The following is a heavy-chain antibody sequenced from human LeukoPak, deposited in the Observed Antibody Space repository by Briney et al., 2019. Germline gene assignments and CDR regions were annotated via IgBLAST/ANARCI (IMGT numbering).Heavy chain of an antibody. Sequence: PSETLSLTCAVYGGSFSGYYWSWIRQPPGRGLEWIGEINHSGSTNYNPSLKSRVTISVDTSKNQFSLKLSSVTAADTAVYYCARGPIGYCSGGSCFLYYYYGMDVWGQGTTVTVSS. CDR1: GGSFSGYY. D-gene: IGHD2-15*01. J-gene: IGHJ6*02. V-gene: IGHV4-34*01. CDR2: INHSGST. CDR3: ARGPIGYCSGGSCFLYYYYGMDV.